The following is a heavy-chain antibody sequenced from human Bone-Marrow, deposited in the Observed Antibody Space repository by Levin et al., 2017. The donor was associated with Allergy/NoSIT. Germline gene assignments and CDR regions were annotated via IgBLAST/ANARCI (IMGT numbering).Heavy chain of an antibody. J-gene: IGHJ4*02. Sequence: GESLKISCAASGFTFSNYAMSWVRQAPGEGLECVSSIDSTGGYTYFADSVKGRFTISRDSSKNTLYLQMNSLRAEDTAVYYCAKSSETSNYYFDYWGQGTLVTVSS. CDR1: GFTFSNYA. D-gene: IGHD1-7*01. CDR2: IDSTGGYT. CDR3: AKSSETSNYYFDY. V-gene: IGHV3-23*01.